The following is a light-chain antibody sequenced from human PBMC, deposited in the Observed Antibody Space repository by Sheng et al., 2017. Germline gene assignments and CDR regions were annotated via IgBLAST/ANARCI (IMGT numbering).Light chain of an antibody. CDR3: QHYGTSPT. Sequence: EIVLTQSPGTLSLSPGEGAALSCRASQSVSKNYLVWYQQKGGQPPRLLIYGASTRAAGTPDRFSGSGSGTDFTLTITRLEPDDFAVYYCQHYGTSPTFGPGTRVDI. CDR2: GAS. J-gene: IGKJ1*01. V-gene: IGKV3-20*01. CDR1: QSVSKNY.